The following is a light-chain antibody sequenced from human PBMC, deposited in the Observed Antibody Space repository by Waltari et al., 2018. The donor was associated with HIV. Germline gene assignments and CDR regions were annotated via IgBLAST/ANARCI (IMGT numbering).Light chain of an antibody. CDR3: SAYRSDSTLV. CDR2: DDN. CDR1: DSAVGSYNF. V-gene: IGLV2-23*01. J-gene: IGLJ2*01. Sequence: QSALTQPASVSGSPGQSITISCMGADSAVGSYNFVSWYQQRPGKAPKLMIHDDNERPSGVSLRFSGSKSGNTASLTISGLQAEDEADYYCSAYRSDSTLVFGGGTKVTVL.